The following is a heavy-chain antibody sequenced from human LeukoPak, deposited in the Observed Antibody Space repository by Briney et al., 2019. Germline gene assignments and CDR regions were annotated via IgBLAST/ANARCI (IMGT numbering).Heavy chain of an antibody. Sequence: ASVKVSCKASGGTFSSYAISWVRQAPGQGLEWMGRIIPILGIANYAQKFQGRVTITADKSTSTAYMELSSLRSEDTAVYYCARVVGIAAAGLDYWGQGTLVTVSS. V-gene: IGHV1-69*04. J-gene: IGHJ4*02. CDR3: ARVVGIAAAGLDY. D-gene: IGHD6-13*01. CDR1: GGTFSSYA. CDR2: IIPILGIA.